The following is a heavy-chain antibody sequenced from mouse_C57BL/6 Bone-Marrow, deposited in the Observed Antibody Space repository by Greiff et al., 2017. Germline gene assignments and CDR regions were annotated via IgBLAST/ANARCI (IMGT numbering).Heavy chain of an antibody. CDR2: IDPENGDT. CDR3: TTLYYEGY. J-gene: IGHJ2*01. Sequence: VQLQQSGAELVRPGASVKLSCTASGFNIKDDYMHWVKQRPEQGLEWIGWIDPENGDTEYASKFQGKATITADTSSNTAYLQLSSLTSEDTAVYYCTTLYYEGYWGQGTTLTVSS. CDR1: GFNIKDDY. D-gene: IGHD2-4*01. V-gene: IGHV14-4*01.